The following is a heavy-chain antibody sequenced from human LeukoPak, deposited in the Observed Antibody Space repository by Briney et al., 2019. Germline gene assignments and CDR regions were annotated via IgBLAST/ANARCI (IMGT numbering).Heavy chain of an antibody. V-gene: IGHV3-48*03. CDR1: GFIFSSYE. J-gene: IGHJ3*02. CDR3: WYDILTGYRRDAFDI. CDR2: ISSSDNTI. Sequence: PGGSLRLSCEASGFIFSSYEMNWVRQAPGKGLEWISYISSSDNTIYYADSVKGRFTISRDNAKNTLYLQMNSLRAEDTAVYYCWYDILTGYRRDAFDIWGQGTMVTVSS. D-gene: IGHD3-9*01.